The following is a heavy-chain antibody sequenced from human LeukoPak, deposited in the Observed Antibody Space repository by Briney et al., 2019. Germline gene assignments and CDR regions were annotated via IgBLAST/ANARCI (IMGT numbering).Heavy chain of an antibody. Sequence: HPGGSLRLSCEASGFFFSTYWMAWVRQAPGKGLEWVASIKHDAIEEHYADSVKGRFTVSRDNGRNSLYLEMKSLRVEDTAVYYCSGEFEPWGQGTLSSSPQ. J-gene: IGHJ5*02. V-gene: IGHV3-7*01. CDR2: IKHDAIEE. CDR3: SGEFEP. CDR1: GFFFSTYW.